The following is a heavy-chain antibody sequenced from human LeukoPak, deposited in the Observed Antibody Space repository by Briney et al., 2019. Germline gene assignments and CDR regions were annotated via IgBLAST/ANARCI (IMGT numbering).Heavy chain of an antibody. J-gene: IGHJ4*02. CDR3: VRSGYYFDSSGYYMADY. D-gene: IGHD3-22*01. V-gene: IGHV3-74*01. Sequence: DSVRGRFTISRDNAKNTLFLQMNSLRAEDTAVYYCVRSGYYFDSSGYYMADYWGQGTLVTVSS.